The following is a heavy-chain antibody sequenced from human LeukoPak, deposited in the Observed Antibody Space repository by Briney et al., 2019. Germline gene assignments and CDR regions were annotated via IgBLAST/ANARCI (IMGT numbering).Heavy chain of an antibody. CDR2: ISGGNDSTNYA. J-gene: IGHJ4*02. Sequence: GGSLRLSCAASGFTFTTYAMSWVRQAPGKGLEWVSGISGGNDSTNYAHYADSVKGRFTISRDNSKNTLYLQMDSLRAEDTAVYYCAKVNHYYGSGIYYFDYWGQGTLVTVSS. V-gene: IGHV3-23*01. D-gene: IGHD3-10*01. CDR3: AKVNHYYGSGIYYFDY. CDR1: GFTFTTYA.